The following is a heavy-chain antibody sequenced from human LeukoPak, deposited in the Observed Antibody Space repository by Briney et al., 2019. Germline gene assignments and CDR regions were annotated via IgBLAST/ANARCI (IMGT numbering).Heavy chain of an antibody. Sequence: RAGGSLRLSCAASGFTFSIYWMSWVRQAPGKGLEWVGRIKSKTDGGTTDYAAPVKGRFTISRDDSKNTLYLQMNSLKTEDTAVYYCGGSYLRRADFDYWGQGTLVTVSS. D-gene: IGHD1-26*01. V-gene: IGHV3-15*01. CDR3: GGSYLRRADFDY. CDR1: GFTFSIYW. J-gene: IGHJ4*02. CDR2: IKSKTDGGTT.